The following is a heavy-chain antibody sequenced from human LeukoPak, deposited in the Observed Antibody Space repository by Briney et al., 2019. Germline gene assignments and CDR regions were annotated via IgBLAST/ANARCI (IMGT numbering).Heavy chain of an antibody. J-gene: IGHJ4*02. CDR1: GASISSDDR. D-gene: IGHD5-18*01. Sequence: SETLTLTCAVSGASISSDDRWKGVRQPPGKGLECIGEIYHSGTTNYNPSLKSRVTISVDKSNNHFSLQLTSLTAADTAVYYCARAYSPSVWGQGTLVTVSS. CDR2: IYHSGTT. V-gene: IGHV4-4*02. CDR3: ARAYSPSV.